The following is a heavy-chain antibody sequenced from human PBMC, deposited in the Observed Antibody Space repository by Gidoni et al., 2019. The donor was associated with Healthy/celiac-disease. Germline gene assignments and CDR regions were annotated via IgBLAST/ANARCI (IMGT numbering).Heavy chain of an antibody. V-gene: IGHV4-34*01. CDR3: ARGRPWNYFDY. Sequence: QVQLQQWGAGLLKPSETLSLTCAVYGGSFSGYYWSWIRQPPGKGLEWIGEINHSGSTNYNPSLKSRVTISVDTSKNQFSLKLSSVTAADTAVYYCARGRPWNYFDYWGQGTLVTVSS. CDR1: GGSFSGYY. J-gene: IGHJ4*02. CDR2: INHSGST. D-gene: IGHD1-1*01.